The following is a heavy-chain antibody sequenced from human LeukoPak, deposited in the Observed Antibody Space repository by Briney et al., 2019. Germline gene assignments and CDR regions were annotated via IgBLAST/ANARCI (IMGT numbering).Heavy chain of an antibody. J-gene: IGHJ4*02. CDR3: AKWADYVWGSYRYVDY. D-gene: IGHD3-16*02. V-gene: IGHV3-23*01. CDR2: ISGSGGST. Sequence: GGSLRLSCAASGFTFSSYAMSWVRQAPGKGLEWVSAISGSGGSTYYADSVKGRFTISRDNSKNTLYLQMNSLRAEDTAVYYCAKWADYVWGSYRYVDYWGQGTLVTVSS. CDR1: GFTFSSYA.